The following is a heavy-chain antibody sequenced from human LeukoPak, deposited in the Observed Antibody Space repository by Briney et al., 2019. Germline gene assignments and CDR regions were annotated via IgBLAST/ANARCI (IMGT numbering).Heavy chain of an antibody. CDR1: GGSISSYY. CDR3: ARVALRGGNKPRNTEIYYYMDV. D-gene: IGHD3-10*01. V-gene: IGHV4-59*01. J-gene: IGHJ6*03. Sequence: SETLSLTCTVSGGSISSYYWSWIRQPPGKGLEWIGYIYYSGSTNYNPSLKSRVTISVDTSKNQFSLKLSSVTAADTAVYYCARVALRGGNKPRNTEIYYYMDVWGKGTTVTVSS. CDR2: IYYSGST.